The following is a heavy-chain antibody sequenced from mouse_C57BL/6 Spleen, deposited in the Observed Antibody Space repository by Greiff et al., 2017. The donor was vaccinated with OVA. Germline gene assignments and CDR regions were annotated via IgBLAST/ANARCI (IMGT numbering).Heavy chain of an antibody. J-gene: IGHJ4*01. D-gene: IGHD2-2*01. CDR2: IYPSDSET. CDR3: ARGGHGSDGYAMDS. V-gene: IGHV1-61*01. Sequence: QVQLQQPGAELVRPGSSVKLSCKASGYTFTSYWMDWVKQRPGQGLEWIGNIYPSDSETHYNQKFKDKATLTVDKSSSTAYMQLSSLTSEDSAVYYCARGGHGSDGYAMDSGVKEPQSPSPQ. CDR1: GYTFTSYW.